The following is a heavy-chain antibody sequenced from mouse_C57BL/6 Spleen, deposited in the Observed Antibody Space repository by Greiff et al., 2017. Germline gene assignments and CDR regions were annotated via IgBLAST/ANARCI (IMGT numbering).Heavy chain of an antibody. CDR1: GYTFTSYW. J-gene: IGHJ1*03. CDR2: IHPSDSDT. Sequence: QVQLKQPGAELVKPGASVKVSCKASGYTFTSYWMHWVKQRPGQGLEWIGRIHPSDSDTNYNQKFKGKATLTVDKSSSTAYMQLSSLTSEDSAVYYCAGGAEYDYDWYFDVWGTGTTVTVSS. CDR3: AGGAEYDYDWYFDV. V-gene: IGHV1-74*01. D-gene: IGHD2-4*01.